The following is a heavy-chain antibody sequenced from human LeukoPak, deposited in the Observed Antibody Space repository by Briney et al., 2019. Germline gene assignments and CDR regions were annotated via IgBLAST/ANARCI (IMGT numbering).Heavy chain of an antibody. Sequence: SETLSLTCTVSGGSISGYYWSWIRQPPGKGLEWIGYMYYSGSTTYNPSLKSRVTISVDTSKNQFSLKLTPVTAADTAVYYCARFHCSTTSCYRWFDPWGQGALVTVSS. V-gene: IGHV4-59*01. CDR2: MYYSGST. CDR3: ARFHCSTTSCYRWFDP. J-gene: IGHJ5*02. D-gene: IGHD2-2*01. CDR1: GGSISGYY.